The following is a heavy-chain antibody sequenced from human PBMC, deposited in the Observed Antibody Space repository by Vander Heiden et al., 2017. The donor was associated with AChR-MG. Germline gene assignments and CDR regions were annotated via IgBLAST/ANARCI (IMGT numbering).Heavy chain of an antibody. J-gene: IGHJ4*02. Sequence: QVQLVQSGAEVKKPGSSVKVSCKASGDTFSSYAIIWVRQAPGQGLEWMGGIIPIFDTSNYAQKFQGRVTITADKSTSTAYMELSSLRSEDTAVYYCATSPRRVRFGESRAFDYWGQGTLVTVSS. CDR2: IIPIFDTS. CDR1: GDTFSSYA. D-gene: IGHD3-3*01. V-gene: IGHV1-69*06. CDR3: ATSPRRVRFGESRAFDY.